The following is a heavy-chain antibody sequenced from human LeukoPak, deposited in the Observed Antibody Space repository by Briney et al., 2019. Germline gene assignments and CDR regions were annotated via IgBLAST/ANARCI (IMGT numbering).Heavy chain of an antibody. Sequence: PSETLSLTCAVYGGSFSGYYWSWIRQPPGKGLEWIGEINHNGSTNYNPSLKSRVTISVDTSKNQFSLKLSSVTAADTAVYYCARRKYYDFWSGYPYYFDYWGQGTLVTVSS. CDR2: INHNGST. D-gene: IGHD3-3*01. CDR3: ARRKYYDFWSGYPYYFDY. CDR1: GGSFSGYY. V-gene: IGHV4-34*01. J-gene: IGHJ4*02.